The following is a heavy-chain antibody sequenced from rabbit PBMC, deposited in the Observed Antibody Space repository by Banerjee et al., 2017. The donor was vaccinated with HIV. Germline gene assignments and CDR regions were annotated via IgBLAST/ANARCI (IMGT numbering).Heavy chain of an antibody. CDR3: ARGYYTDGLHL. J-gene: IGHJ3*01. CDR1: GFSFSNSYY. V-gene: IGHV1S45*01. Sequence: QEQLVESGGGLVKPGASLTLTCTASGFSFSNSYYMCWVRQAPGKGLEWIACIYVGSNDNTYYASWAKGRFTISKTSSTTVTLQMTSLTAADTATYFCARGYYTDGLHLWGQGTLVTVS. D-gene: IGHD8-1*01. CDR2: IYVGSNDNT.